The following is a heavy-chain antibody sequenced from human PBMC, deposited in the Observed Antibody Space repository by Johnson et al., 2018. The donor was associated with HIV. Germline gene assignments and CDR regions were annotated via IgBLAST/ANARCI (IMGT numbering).Heavy chain of an antibody. CDR1: GFTFSSYA. CDR3: VRDSVVANISRD. CDR2: ISSNGGST. J-gene: IGHJ3*01. Sequence: VQLVESGGGLVQPGGSLRLSCAASGFTFSSYAMRWVRQAPGKGLEYVSAISSNGGSTYYANSVKGRFTISRDNSKTTLYLQMNSLRAEDTAVYYCVRDSVVANISRDWGQGTKVTVSS. V-gene: IGHV3-64*01. D-gene: IGHD2-15*01.